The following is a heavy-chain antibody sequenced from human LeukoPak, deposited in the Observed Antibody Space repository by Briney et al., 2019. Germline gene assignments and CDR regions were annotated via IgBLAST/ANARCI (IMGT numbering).Heavy chain of an antibody. CDR2: IIPILGIT. D-gene: IGHD6-13*01. J-gene: IGHJ4*02. CDR3: AREGPLGSSCDY. Sequence: GGSLRLSCAASGFTFSSYAISWVRQAPGKGLEWMARIIPILGITNYAQQFQGRVTITADKSTSTAYMELSSLRSEDTAVYYCAREGPLGSSCDYWGQGTLVTVSS. CDR1: GFTFSSYA. V-gene: IGHV1-69*04.